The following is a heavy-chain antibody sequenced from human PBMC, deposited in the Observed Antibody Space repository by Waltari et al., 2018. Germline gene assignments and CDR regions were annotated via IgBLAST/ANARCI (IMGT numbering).Heavy chain of an antibody. CDR1: GFTFSSYS. J-gene: IGHJ4*02. CDR3: ASRVSGYLNY. Sequence: EVQLVESGGGLVKPGGSLRLSCAASGFTFSSYSMNWVRQAPGKGLGWVLSISSSSSYIYNADSVKGRFTISRDNAKNSLYLQMNSLRAEDTAVYYCASRVSGYLNYWGQGTLVTVSS. CDR2: ISSSSSYI. V-gene: IGHV3-21*01. D-gene: IGHD3-22*01.